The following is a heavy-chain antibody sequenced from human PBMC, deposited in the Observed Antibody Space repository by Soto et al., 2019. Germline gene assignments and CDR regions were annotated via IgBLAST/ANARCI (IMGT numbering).Heavy chain of an antibody. Sequence: ASVKVSCKASGYTFTSYAMHWVRQAPGQRLEWMGWINAGNGNTKYSQKFQGRVTITRDTSASTAYMELSSLRSEDTAVYYCARGYSYVSAYSYYGMDVCAQGTTVPVSS. V-gene: IGHV1-3*01. D-gene: IGHD5-18*01. CDR1: GYTFTSYA. J-gene: IGHJ6*02. CDR3: ARGYSYVSAYSYYGMDV. CDR2: INAGNGNT.